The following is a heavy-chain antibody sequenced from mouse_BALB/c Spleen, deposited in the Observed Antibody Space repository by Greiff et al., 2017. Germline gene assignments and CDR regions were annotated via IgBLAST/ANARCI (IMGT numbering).Heavy chain of an antibody. V-gene: IGHV1-18*01. Sequence: EVQLQQSGPELVKPGASVKIPCKASGYTFTDYNMDWVKQSHGKSLEWIGDINPNNGGTIYNQKFKGKATLTVDKSSSTAYMELRSLTSEDTAVYYCARWGIGLYGSSFDYWGQGTTLTVSS. CDR2: INPNNGGT. CDR1: GYTFTDYN. D-gene: IGHD1-1*01. CDR3: ARWGIGLYGSSFDY. J-gene: IGHJ2*01.